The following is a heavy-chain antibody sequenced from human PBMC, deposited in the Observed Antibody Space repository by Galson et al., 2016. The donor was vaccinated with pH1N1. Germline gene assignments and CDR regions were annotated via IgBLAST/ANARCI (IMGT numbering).Heavy chain of an antibody. J-gene: IGHJ6*03. CDR2: IYPGDSDT. CDR1: GYSFTSYW. Sequence: SGAEVQKPGESLKISCKGSGYSFTSYWIAWVRQMPGKGLEWMGIIYPGDSDTRYSPSFQGQVTITADKSINTAYLQWSSLKASDTAMYYCARIGSDDPIYYYYMDVWGKGTTVTVSS. V-gene: IGHV5-51*01. CDR3: ARIGSDDPIYYYYMDV. D-gene: IGHD2-21*01.